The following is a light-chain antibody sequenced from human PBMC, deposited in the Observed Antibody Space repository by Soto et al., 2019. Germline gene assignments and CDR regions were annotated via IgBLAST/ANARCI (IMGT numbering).Light chain of an antibody. V-gene: IGLV2-11*01. CDR3: CSYGGSYTSDV. CDR1: SSDVGGYNY. CDR2: DVS. Sequence: QSARTQPRSVSLSPGQSVTISCTGTSSDVGGYNYVSLYQQHPGKAPKLMIYDVSKRPSGVPDRFSGSKSGNTASLTISGLHAEDEADYYCCSYGGSYTSDVFGNGTKVTAL. J-gene: IGLJ1*01.